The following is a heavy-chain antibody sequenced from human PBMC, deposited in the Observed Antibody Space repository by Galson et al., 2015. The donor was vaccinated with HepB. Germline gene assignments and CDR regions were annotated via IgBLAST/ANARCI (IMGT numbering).Heavy chain of an antibody. CDR3: TSDTSSHYWYYGMDV. V-gene: IGHV3-7*03. Sequence: SLRLSCAASGFTFSRYWMHWVRQAPGKGLEWVASIKQDGREKNYVESVKGRFTISRDNAENSLYLQMNSLRAEDSAVYYCTSDTSSHYWYYGMDVWGQGTTVTVSS. D-gene: IGHD2-15*01. CDR2: IKQDGREK. J-gene: IGHJ6*02. CDR1: GFTFSRYW.